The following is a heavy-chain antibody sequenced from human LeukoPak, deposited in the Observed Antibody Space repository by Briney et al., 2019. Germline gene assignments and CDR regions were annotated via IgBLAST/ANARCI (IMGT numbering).Heavy chain of an antibody. J-gene: IGHJ3*02. Sequence: PLGALRLSCAASGFSVINNYMNWVRQASGKGLEWVSVMHSDGRTFYADSVKGRFTISRDKSKNMFYLQMDSLRAEDTAVYYCARDPDDRSGLDAFETWGQGTKVTVS. D-gene: IGHD3-22*01. CDR3: ARDPDDRSGLDAFET. CDR1: GFSVINNY. V-gene: IGHV3-53*01. CDR2: MHSDGRT.